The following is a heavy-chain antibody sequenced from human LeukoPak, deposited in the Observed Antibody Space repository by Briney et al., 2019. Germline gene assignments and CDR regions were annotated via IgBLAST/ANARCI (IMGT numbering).Heavy chain of an antibody. Sequence: SVKVSCKASGGTFSSYAISWVRQAPGQGLEWMGRIIPILGIANYAQKFQGRVTITADESTSTAYMELSSLRSEDTAVYYCARSPRPRYDFWSGYSYYFDYWGQGTLVTVSS. J-gene: IGHJ4*02. CDR3: ARSPRPRYDFWSGYSYYFDY. CDR2: IIPILGIA. CDR1: GGTFSSYA. V-gene: IGHV1-69*04. D-gene: IGHD3-3*01.